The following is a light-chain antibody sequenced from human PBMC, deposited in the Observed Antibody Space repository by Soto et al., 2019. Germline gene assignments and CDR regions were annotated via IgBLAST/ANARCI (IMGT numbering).Light chain of an antibody. CDR3: SSYTSSSTPYV. J-gene: IGLJ1*01. Sequence: SVLTQPAPVSGSPGQSITISCTGTSSDVGGYNYVSWYQQHPGKAPKLMIYDVSNRPSGVSNRFSGSKSGNTASLTISGLQAEDEADYYCSSYTSSSTPYVFGTGTKVTVL. V-gene: IGLV2-14*01. CDR1: SSDVGGYNY. CDR2: DVS.